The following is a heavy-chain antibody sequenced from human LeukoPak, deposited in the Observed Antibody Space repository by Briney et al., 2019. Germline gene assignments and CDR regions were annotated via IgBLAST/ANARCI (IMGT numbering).Heavy chain of an antibody. V-gene: IGHV3-21*01. CDR3: AREVLRWENFYGMDV. D-gene: IGHD4-23*01. Sequence: MPGGSLRLSCAASGFTFSSYSMNWVRQAPGKGLEWVSSISSSSSYIYYADSVKGRFTISRDNAKNSLYLQMNSLRAEDTAVYYCAREVLRWENFYGMDVWGQGTTVTVSS. CDR2: ISSSSSYI. CDR1: GFTFSSYS. J-gene: IGHJ6*02.